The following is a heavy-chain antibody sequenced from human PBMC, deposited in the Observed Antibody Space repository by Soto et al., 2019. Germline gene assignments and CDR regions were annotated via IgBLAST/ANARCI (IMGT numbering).Heavy chain of an antibody. CDR3: ARGTLQMTEGITIFGVAKMEGYYYYGMDV. Sequence: PSEALSLNCTVSGGSVNSGGYHWSWIRQPPGKGLEWIGEINHSGSTNYNPSLKSRVTISLDTSKNQFSLKLSSVTAADTAVYYCARGTLQMTEGITIFGVAKMEGYYYYGMDVWGQGTTVTVSS. V-gene: IGHV4-34*01. D-gene: IGHD3-3*01. CDR1: GGSVNSGGYH. CDR2: INHSGST. J-gene: IGHJ6*02.